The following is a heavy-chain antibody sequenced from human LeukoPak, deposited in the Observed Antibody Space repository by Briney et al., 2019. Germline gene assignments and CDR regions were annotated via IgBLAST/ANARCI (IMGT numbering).Heavy chain of an antibody. J-gene: IGHJ4*01. V-gene: IGHV4-31*03. CDR2: IYYSGST. CDR3: ARDVGLYYDSSGYPSGY. D-gene: IGHD3-22*01. Sequence: SQTLSLTCTVSGGSISSGGYYWNWIRQHPGKGLEWIGYIYYSGSTYYNPSLKSRVTISVDTSKNQFSLKLSSVTAADTAVYYCARDVGLYYDSSGYPSGYWGQGTLVTVST. CDR1: GGSISSGGYY.